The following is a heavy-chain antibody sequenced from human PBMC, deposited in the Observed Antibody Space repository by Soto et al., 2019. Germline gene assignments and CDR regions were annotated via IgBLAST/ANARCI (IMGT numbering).Heavy chain of an antibody. CDR3: AHITMVRGVIIENDY. J-gene: IGHJ4*02. D-gene: IGHD3-10*01. Sequence: QITLKESGPTLVKPTQTLTLTCTFSGFALSTSGVGVGWIRQPPGKALEWLALIYWDDDKRYSPSLKSRITITKDTSKNQVVLTMTNMDPVDTATYYCAHITMVRGVIIENDYWGQGTLSPSPQ. V-gene: IGHV2-5*02. CDR2: IYWDDDK. CDR1: GFALSTSGVG.